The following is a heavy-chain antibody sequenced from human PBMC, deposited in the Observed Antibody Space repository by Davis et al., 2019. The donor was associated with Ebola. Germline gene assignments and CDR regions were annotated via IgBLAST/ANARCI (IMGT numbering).Heavy chain of an antibody. Sequence: GGSLRLSCAASGFTFSSYSMIWVRQAPGKGLEWISYISTSSSTIYYADSVKGRFTISRDNAENSLYLQMNSLSAKDTAVYYCARAYYYGSGTYKDRNYYYGMDVWGQGTTVTLSS. CDR2: ISTSSSTI. J-gene: IGHJ6*02. CDR1: GFTFSSYS. V-gene: IGHV3-48*01. CDR3: ARAYYYGSGTYKDRNYYYGMDV. D-gene: IGHD3-10*01.